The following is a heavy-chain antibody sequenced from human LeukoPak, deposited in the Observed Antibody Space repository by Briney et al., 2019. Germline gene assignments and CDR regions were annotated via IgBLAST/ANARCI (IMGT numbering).Heavy chain of an antibody. CDR3: ARDRGYGSDSFDP. V-gene: IGHV1-18*01. Sequence: GASVKVSCKASGYTFTSYGISWVRQAPGQGLEWMGWISAYNGDTNYAQKIQGRVTMTTDTTTSTVHMELRSLTSDDTAVYYCARDRGYGSDSFDPWGQGTLVTVSS. D-gene: IGHD3-10*01. CDR2: ISAYNGDT. J-gene: IGHJ5*02. CDR1: GYTFTSYG.